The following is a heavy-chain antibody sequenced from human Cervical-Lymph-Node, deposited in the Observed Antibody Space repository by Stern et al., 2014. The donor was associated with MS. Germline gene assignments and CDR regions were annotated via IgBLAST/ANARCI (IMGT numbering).Heavy chain of an antibody. Sequence: VQLVESGGGVVQPGRSLRLSCAASGFTFSSYGMHWVRQAPAKGLGWVTVIWCDGSNKYYGDSVKGRFTISRDNPKNTLYLQMNSLRAEDTAVYYCARDGRYCSGGSCYSQDYYYGMDVWGQGTTVTVSS. D-gene: IGHD2-15*01. CDR3: ARDGRYCSGGSCYSQDYYYGMDV. V-gene: IGHV3-33*01. CDR1: GFTFSSYG. J-gene: IGHJ6*02. CDR2: IWCDGSNK.